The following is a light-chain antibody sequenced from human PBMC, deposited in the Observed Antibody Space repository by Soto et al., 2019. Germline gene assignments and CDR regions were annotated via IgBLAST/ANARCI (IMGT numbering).Light chain of an antibody. Sequence: EIVLTQSAGTLSLSPGERATLSCRTSQSLTSGYLAWNQQKHGQALRLLIYGASNRATGIPDRFSGGGSGTDFTLTISRLEPEDFAVYYCQQYGTAPYTFGQGTKVEIK. CDR1: QSLTSGY. V-gene: IGKV3-20*01. CDR3: QQYGTAPYT. J-gene: IGKJ2*01. CDR2: GAS.